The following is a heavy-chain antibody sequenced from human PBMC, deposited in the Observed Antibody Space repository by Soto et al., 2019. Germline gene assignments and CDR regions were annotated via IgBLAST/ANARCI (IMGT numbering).Heavy chain of an antibody. CDR3: ARHDCISSSCYYYYYYGMDV. CDR2: IIPIFDTA. CDR1: GGTFSSYA. Sequence: QVQLVQSGAEVKKPGSSVKVSCKASGGTFSSYAISWVRQAPGQGLEWMGGIIPIFDTANYAQKFQGKVTITAVESTSTAYMEVSSLRSEDTAVYYGARHDCISSSCYYYYYYGMDVWGQGTTVTVS. V-gene: IGHV1-69*12. J-gene: IGHJ6*02. D-gene: IGHD2-2*01.